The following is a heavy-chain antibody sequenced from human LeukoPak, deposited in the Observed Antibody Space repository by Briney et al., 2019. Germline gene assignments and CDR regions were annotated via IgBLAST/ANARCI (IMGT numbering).Heavy chain of an antibody. D-gene: IGHD3-10*01. J-gene: IGHJ4*02. V-gene: IGHV3-30-3*01. Sequence: GRSLRLSCAASGFTFSSYAMHWVRQAPGKGLEWVAVISYDGSNKYYADSVKGRFTISRDDSKNTLYLQMNSLRAEDTAVYYCARDFRWFGELSSFDYWGQGTLVTVSS. CDR1: GFTFSSYA. CDR2: ISYDGSNK. CDR3: ARDFRWFGELSSFDY.